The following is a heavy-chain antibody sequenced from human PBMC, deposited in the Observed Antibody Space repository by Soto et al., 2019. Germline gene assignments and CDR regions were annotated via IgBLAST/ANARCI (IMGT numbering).Heavy chain of an antibody. CDR1: GYSFTSLD. V-gene: IGHV1-8*01. CDR2: MQPSTGRT. D-gene: IGHD1-26*01. Sequence: ASVKVSCKASGYSFTSLDINWVRQTAGQGLEWMGWMQPSTGRTGYAQKFQGRVTMTRDTSINTAYMELTTLTSDDTAFYYCARGVSAGVDYWGQGTLVTVYS. CDR3: ARGVSAGVDY. J-gene: IGHJ4*02.